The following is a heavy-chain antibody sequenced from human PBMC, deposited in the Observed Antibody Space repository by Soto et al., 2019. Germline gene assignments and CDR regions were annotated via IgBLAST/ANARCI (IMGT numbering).Heavy chain of an antibody. CDR1: GFTVSSTY. CDR2: IYTDGNT. Sequence: EVQLVDSGGDLVKPGGSLRLSCAASGFTVSSTYMSWVRQAPGKGLEWVSVIYTDGNTYYADSVKGRFTMSRDNSKNRLWLQMNSLRTEDTAVYYCARGPGGESEGWLDPWGQGTLVAVSS. J-gene: IGHJ5*02. CDR3: ARGPGGESEGWLDP. V-gene: IGHV3-66*01. D-gene: IGHD3-16*01.